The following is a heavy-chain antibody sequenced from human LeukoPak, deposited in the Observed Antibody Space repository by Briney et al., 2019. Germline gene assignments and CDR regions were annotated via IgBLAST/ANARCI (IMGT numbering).Heavy chain of an antibody. V-gene: IGHV4-34*01. CDR3: ARGPTLYYYDSSGTFDY. D-gene: IGHD3-22*01. Sequence: SETLSLTCAVYGGSFSGYYCSWIRQPPGKGLEWIGEINHSGSTNYNPSLKSRVTISVDTSKNQFSLKLSSVTAADTAVYYCARGPTLYYYDSSGTFDYWGQGTLVTVSS. J-gene: IGHJ4*02. CDR1: GGSFSGYY. CDR2: INHSGST.